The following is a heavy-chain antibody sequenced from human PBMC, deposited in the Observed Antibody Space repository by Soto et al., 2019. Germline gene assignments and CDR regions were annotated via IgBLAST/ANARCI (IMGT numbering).Heavy chain of an antibody. J-gene: IGHJ6*02. V-gene: IGHV5-10-1*01. D-gene: IGHD4-17*01. CDR2: TDSSDSCT. CDR3: ARSDYGDYGGLDV. Sequence: PGEYLKISCKASGYRFTTYWITWVRQMPGKGLEWMGQTDSSDSCTNYSPSFQGQVTISADKSSSTAYLQWSSLKASDTAMYYCARSDYGDYGGLDVWGQGTTVTVSS. CDR1: GYRFTTYW.